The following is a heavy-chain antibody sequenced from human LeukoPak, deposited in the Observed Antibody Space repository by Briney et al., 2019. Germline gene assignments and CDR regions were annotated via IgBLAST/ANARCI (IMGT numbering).Heavy chain of an antibody. D-gene: IGHD6-6*01. Sequence: GGSLRLSCAASGFSFSSYAMNWVRQTPGKGLEWVSAISGGGGSTYYADSVKGRFTISRDNSKNTLYLQMNSLRAEDTAVYFCARGISSSSYFDYWGQGTLVTVSS. CDR2: ISGGGGST. CDR1: GFSFSSYA. CDR3: ARGISSSSYFDY. V-gene: IGHV3-23*01. J-gene: IGHJ4*02.